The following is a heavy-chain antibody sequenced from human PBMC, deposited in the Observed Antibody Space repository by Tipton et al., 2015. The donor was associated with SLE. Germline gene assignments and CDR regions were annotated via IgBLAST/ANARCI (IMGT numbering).Heavy chain of an antibody. CDR3: ARLTSDYNEYAGWVDP. V-gene: IGHV4-59*01. CDR2: VFHGGTT. Sequence: TLSLTCSVSGVSIENNFWTWIRQPPGKELEWIGYVFHGGTTKYNPPLLSRVSMSVDASKNQFSLKLNSVTAADTALFFCARLTSDYNEYAGWVDPWGPGTLVTVSS. CDR1: GVSIENNF. J-gene: IGHJ5*02. D-gene: IGHD4-11*01.